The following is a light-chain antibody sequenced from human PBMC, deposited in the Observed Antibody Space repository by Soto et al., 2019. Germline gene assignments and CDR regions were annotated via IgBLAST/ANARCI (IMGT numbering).Light chain of an antibody. J-gene: IGKJ3*01. Sequence: EIVLTQSPATLSLSPGQRATLSCRASQSVGSFLAWYQQKPGQAPRLLIYDASNRATGIPARFSGSGSGTDFTLTLSRLEPEDFAVYYCQQRNGFTFGPGTKVDIK. CDR1: QSVGSF. CDR2: DAS. CDR3: QQRNGFT. V-gene: IGKV3-11*01.